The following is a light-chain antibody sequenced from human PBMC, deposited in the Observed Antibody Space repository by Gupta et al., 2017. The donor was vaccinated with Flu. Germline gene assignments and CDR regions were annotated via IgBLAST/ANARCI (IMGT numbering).Light chain of an antibody. CDR3: QQRSSWPIT. Sequence: EVVLTQSPGTLPLSPGERATLSCRAGQSVTGALAWYQQKPGQAPRLLIYAASNRATGIPARFSGSGSGTDFTLTISSLEPEDFAVYYCQQRSSWPITFGGGTKVEIK. J-gene: IGKJ4*01. CDR1: QSVTGA. V-gene: IGKV3-11*01. CDR2: AAS.